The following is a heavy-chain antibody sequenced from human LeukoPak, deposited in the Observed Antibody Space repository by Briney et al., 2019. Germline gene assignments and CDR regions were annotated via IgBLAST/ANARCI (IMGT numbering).Heavy chain of an antibody. J-gene: IGHJ4*02. Sequence: SVKVSCKASGGTFSSYAISWVRQAPGQGLEWMGGIIPIFGTANYAQKFQGRVTITADESTSTAYMELSSLRSEDTAVYYCARAPVGNGDYDLVFVYWGQGTLVTVSS. CDR3: ARAPVGNGDYDLVFVY. D-gene: IGHD4-17*01. CDR2: IIPIFGTA. CDR1: GGTFSSYA. V-gene: IGHV1-69*01.